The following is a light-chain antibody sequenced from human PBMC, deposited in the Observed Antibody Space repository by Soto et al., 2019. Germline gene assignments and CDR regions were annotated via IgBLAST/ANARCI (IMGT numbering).Light chain of an antibody. CDR2: KAS. Sequence: DIQMTQSPSTLSASVGDRVPITCRASQTIDSWLAWYQQRPGKPPNLLIYKASTLASGVPSRFSGSGSGTDFTLTISSLQPEDFATYYCLQDYNYPRTFGQGTKVDIK. V-gene: IGKV1-5*03. J-gene: IGKJ1*01. CDR3: LQDYNYPRT. CDR1: QTIDSW.